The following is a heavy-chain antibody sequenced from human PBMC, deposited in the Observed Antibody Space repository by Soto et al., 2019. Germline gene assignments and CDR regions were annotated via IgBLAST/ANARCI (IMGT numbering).Heavy chain of an antibody. CDR2: IYHSGST. V-gene: IGHV4-30-2*01. CDR3: AGSGYYHTSGMDV. D-gene: IGHD3-22*01. Sequence: QLQLQESGSGLVKPSQTLSLTCAVSGGSISSGGYSWSWIRQPPGKGLEWIGYIYHSGSTYYNPSLTSRFTSSVDRSQNQFSLKLSSVTAADTAVYYCAGSGYYHTSGMDVWGQGTTVTVSS. CDR1: GGSISSGGYS. J-gene: IGHJ6*02.